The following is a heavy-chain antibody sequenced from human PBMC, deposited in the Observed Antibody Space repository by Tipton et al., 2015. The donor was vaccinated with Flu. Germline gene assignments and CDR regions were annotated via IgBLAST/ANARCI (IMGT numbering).Heavy chain of an antibody. CDR2: FSHTGTT. D-gene: IGHD3-16*01. Sequence: TLSLTCTVSGGSVSNSGYSWSWIRQPPGKGLEWIGHFSHTGTTYYNPSLKSQVTISVDGSNNQLSLKLSSVTAADTAVYYCARGRVRGGLWGQGTLVTVSS. J-gene: IGHJ4*02. V-gene: IGHV4-30-2*01. CDR3: ARGRVRGGL. CDR1: GGSVSNSGYS.